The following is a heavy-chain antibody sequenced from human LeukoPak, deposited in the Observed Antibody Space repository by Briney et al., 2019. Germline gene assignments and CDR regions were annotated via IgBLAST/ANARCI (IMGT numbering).Heavy chain of an antibody. CDR2: IYYSGST. CDR1: GGSISSYY. V-gene: IGHV4-59*01. Sequence: SQTLSLTCTVSGGSISSYYWSWIRQPPGKGLEWSGYIYYSGSTHYNPSLKSRVTISVDTSKNQFSLKLSSVTAADTAVYYCARTRYSSSWYYFDYWGQGTLVTVSS. CDR3: ARTRYSSSWYYFDY. J-gene: IGHJ4*02. D-gene: IGHD6-13*01.